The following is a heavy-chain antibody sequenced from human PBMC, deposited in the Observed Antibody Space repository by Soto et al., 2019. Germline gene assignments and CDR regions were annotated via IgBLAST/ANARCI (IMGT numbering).Heavy chain of an antibody. CDR1: GFTFSSYD. J-gene: IGHJ6*02. CDR3: AKEVLSGYCSSTSCPVPYGMDV. V-gene: IGHV3-23*01. CDR2: ISGSGGST. D-gene: IGHD2-2*01. Sequence: GGSLRLSCAASGFTFSSYDMSWVRQTPGKGLEWVSAISGSGGSTYYADSVKGRFTISRDNSKNTLYLQMNSLIAEDTAVYYCAKEVLSGYCSSTSCPVPYGMDVLGQGTTVTVSS.